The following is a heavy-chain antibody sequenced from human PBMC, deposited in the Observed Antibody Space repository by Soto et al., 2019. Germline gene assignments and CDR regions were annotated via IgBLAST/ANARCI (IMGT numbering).Heavy chain of an antibody. CDR3: ASEPYYVGHWFEP. CDR2: INHSGNT. J-gene: IGHJ5*02. D-gene: IGHD3-10*02. V-gene: IGHV4-34*01. CDR1: GGSFSGYY. Sequence: SETLSLTCAVYGGSFSGYYWNWVRQPPGKGLEWIGGINHSGNTIYNPSLKSRVTISVDTSKKQFSLNLRSVTAADTAVYYCASEPYYVGHWFEPWGQGTLVTVSS.